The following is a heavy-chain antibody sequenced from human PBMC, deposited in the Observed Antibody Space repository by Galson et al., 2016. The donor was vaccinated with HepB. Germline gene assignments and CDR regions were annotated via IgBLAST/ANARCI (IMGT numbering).Heavy chain of an antibody. CDR1: GFTLSTYG. Sequence: SLRLSCAASGFTLSTYGMHWVRQAPGKGLEWVAVIWYDGSNKYYADSVKGRFTISRDNSKNTLYLQMNSLRAEDTAVYYCARDQGGREQLPELGLDLWGRGTLVTVSS. CDR2: IWYDGSNK. D-gene: IGHD6-6*01. CDR3: ARDQGGREQLPELGLDL. V-gene: IGHV3-33*01. J-gene: IGHJ2*01.